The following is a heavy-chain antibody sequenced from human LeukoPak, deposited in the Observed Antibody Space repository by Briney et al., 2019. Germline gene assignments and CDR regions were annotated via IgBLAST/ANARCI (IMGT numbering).Heavy chain of an antibody. D-gene: IGHD6-19*01. CDR2: IIPIFGTA. CDR1: GGTFSSYA. Sequence: SVKVSCKASGGTFSSYAISWVRQAPGQGLEWMGRIIPIFGTANYAQKFQGRVTITTDESTSTAYMELSSLRSEDAAVYYCARGHDVYSSGWYKFDYWGQGTLVTVSS. J-gene: IGHJ4*02. V-gene: IGHV1-69*05. CDR3: ARGHDVYSSGWYKFDY.